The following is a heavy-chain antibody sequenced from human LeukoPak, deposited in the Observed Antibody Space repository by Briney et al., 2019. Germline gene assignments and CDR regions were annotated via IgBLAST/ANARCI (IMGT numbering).Heavy chain of an antibody. J-gene: IGHJ2*01. Sequence: SQTLSLTCTVSGGSISSDGYYWSWIRQHPGKGLEWIGYIDYSGTTYYNPSLNSRVTISADTSNKQVSLRLSSLTAADTAVYYCASHRTGDYYWYFALWGRGTLVTVSP. V-gene: IGHV4-31*03. CDR2: IDYSGTT. CDR1: GGSISSDGYY. D-gene: IGHD7-27*01. CDR3: ASHRTGDYYWYFAL.